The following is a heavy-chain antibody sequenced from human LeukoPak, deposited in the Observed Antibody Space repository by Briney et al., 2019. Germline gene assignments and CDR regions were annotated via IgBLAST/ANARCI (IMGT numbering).Heavy chain of an antibody. Sequence: PGGSLRLSCAASGFTVSSNYMTWVRQAPGKGLEWVSAISGSGGSTYYADSVKGRFTISRDNSKNTLYLQMNSLRAEDTAVYYCAKDVAYYDFWSGSRYFDYWGQGTLVTVSS. J-gene: IGHJ4*02. V-gene: IGHV3-23*01. CDR2: ISGSGGST. CDR1: GFTVSSNY. D-gene: IGHD3-3*01. CDR3: AKDVAYYDFWSGSRYFDY.